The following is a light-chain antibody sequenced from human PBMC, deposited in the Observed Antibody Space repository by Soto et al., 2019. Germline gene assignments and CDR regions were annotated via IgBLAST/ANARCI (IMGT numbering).Light chain of an antibody. CDR3: QSYDSSLSGWV. CDR2: GNS. Sequence: QSVLTQPPSVSGAAGERVTISCTGSSSNIGAGYDVHWYQQLLGTAPKLLIYGNSNRPSGVPDRFSGSKSGTSASLAITGLQAEDEADYYCQSYDSSLSGWVFGGGTKVTV. CDR1: SSNIGAGYD. J-gene: IGLJ3*02. V-gene: IGLV1-40*01.